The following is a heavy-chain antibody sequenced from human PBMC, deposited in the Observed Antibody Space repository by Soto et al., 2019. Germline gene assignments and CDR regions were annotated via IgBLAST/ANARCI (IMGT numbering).Heavy chain of an antibody. V-gene: IGHV1-69*04. D-gene: IGHD3-10*01. CDR1: GGTFSSYT. CDR2: IIPILGIA. Sequence: SVKVSCKASGGTFSSYTISWVRQAPGQGLEWMGRIIPILGIANYAQKFQGRVTITADKSTSTAYMELSSLRSEDTAVYYCARDLENYGSGSYSPFIYYYYMDVWGKGTTVTVSS. J-gene: IGHJ6*03. CDR3: ARDLENYGSGSYSPFIYYYYMDV.